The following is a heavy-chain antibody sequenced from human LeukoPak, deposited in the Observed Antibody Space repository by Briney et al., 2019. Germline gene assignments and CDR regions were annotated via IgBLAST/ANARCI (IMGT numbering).Heavy chain of an antibody. CDR3: ARDNYYDSSGYYSNAFDI. CDR1: GFTFSSYE. CDR2: ISSSGSTI. D-gene: IGHD3-22*01. J-gene: IGHJ3*02. V-gene: IGHV3-48*03. Sequence: GGSLRLSCAASGFTFSSYEMNWVRQAPGKGLEWVSYISSSGSTIYYADSVKGRFTISRDNAKNSLYPQMNSLRAEDTAVYYCARDNYYDSSGYYSNAFDIWGQGTMVTVSS.